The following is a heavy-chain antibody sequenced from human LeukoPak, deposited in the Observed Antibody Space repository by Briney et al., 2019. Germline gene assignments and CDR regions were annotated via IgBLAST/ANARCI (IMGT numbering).Heavy chain of an antibody. CDR2: IYYSGST. D-gene: IGHD6-13*01. J-gene: IGHJ4*02. V-gene: IGHV4-59*12. CDR3: ARTFIILPAAGTGYYFDY. Sequence: SETLSLTCTVSGGSISSYYWSWIRQPPGKGLEWIGYIYYSGSTYYNPSLKSRVTISVDTSKNQFSLKLTSVTAADTAVYYCARTFIILPAAGTGYYFDYWGQGTLVTVSS. CDR1: GGSISSYY.